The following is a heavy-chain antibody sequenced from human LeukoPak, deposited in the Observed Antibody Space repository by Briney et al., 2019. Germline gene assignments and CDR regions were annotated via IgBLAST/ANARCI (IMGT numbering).Heavy chain of an antibody. CDR3: ARHHPLSTDIVVVVAATPFDY. V-gene: IGHV4-39*01. CDR1: GGSIISNSYY. D-gene: IGHD2-15*01. J-gene: IGHJ4*02. Sequence: PSETLSLTCTVSGGSIISNSYYWGWIRQPPGKGLEWIGSIYYSGSSYYNPSLKSRVTISVDTSKNQFSLKLSSVTAADTAVYYCARHHPLSTDIVVVVAATPFDYWGQGTLVTVSS. CDR2: IYYSGSS.